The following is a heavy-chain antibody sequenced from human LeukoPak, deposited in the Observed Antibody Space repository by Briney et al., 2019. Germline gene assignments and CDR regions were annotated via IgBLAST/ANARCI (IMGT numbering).Heavy chain of an antibody. CDR3: ARRGYSGYDFDY. J-gene: IGHJ4*02. CDR1: GFTFSSYG. D-gene: IGHD5-12*01. Sequence: GRSLRLSCAASGFTFSSYGMHWVRQAPGKGLEWVAVIWYDGSNKYYADSVKGRFTISRDNSKNTLYLQVNSLRAEDTAVYYCARRGYSGYDFDYWGQGTLVTVSS. CDR2: IWYDGSNK. V-gene: IGHV3-33*01.